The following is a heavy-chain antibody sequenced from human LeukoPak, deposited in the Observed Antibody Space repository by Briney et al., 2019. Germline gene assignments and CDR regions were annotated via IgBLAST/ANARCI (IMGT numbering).Heavy chain of an antibody. CDR2: ISSSTI. CDR3: AREKWLRYYMGV. CDR1: GFIFSSYS. Sequence: GGSLRLSCAASGFIFSSYSMNWVRQAPGKGLEWVSYISSSTIYYADSVKGRFTISRDNAKNSLYLQMNSLRAKDTAVYYCAREKWLRYYMGVWGKGTTVTVSS. V-gene: IGHV3-48*01. D-gene: IGHD5-12*01. J-gene: IGHJ6*03.